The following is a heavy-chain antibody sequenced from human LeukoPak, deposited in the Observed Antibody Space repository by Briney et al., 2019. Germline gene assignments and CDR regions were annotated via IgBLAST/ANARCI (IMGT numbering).Heavy chain of an antibody. CDR3: ARRSLVAATRRPFDY. CDR1: GGSFSGYY. D-gene: IGHD2-15*01. J-gene: IGHJ4*02. V-gene: IGHV4-34*01. Sequence: SETLSLTCAVYGGSFSGYYWSWIRQPPGKGLEWIGEINHSGSTNYNPSLKSRVTISVDTSKNQFSLKLSSVPAADTAVYYCARRSLVAATRRPFDYWGQGTLVTVSS. CDR2: INHSGST.